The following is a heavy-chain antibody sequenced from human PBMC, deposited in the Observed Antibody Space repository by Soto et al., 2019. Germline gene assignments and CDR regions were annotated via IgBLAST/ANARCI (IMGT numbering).Heavy chain of an antibody. CDR3: AKGDYGSGSYYYYGMYV. Sequence: GGSLRLSCAASGFTFSSYAMSWVRQAPGKGLEWVSAISGSGGSTYYADSVKGRFTISRDNSKNTLYLQMNSLRAEDTAVYYCAKGDYGSGSYYYYGMYVWGQGTTVTVSS. CDR2: ISGSGGST. D-gene: IGHD3-10*01. CDR1: GFTFSSYA. J-gene: IGHJ6*02. V-gene: IGHV3-23*01.